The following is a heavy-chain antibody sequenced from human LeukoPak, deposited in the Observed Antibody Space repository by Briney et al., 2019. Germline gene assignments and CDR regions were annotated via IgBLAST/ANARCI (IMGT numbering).Heavy chain of an antibody. D-gene: IGHD5-18*01. CDR3: TRDWTDTAMGLFDY. CDR2: IKPDGSEK. Sequence: PGGSLRLPCVASGFTFSTYWMSWVRQAPGKGLEWVANIKPDGSEKSYVDSVKGRFIISRDNAKNSLSLQMNSLRAEDTAVYYCTRDWTDTAMGLFDYWGQGTLVTVSS. V-gene: IGHV3-7*01. J-gene: IGHJ4*02. CDR1: GFTFSTYW.